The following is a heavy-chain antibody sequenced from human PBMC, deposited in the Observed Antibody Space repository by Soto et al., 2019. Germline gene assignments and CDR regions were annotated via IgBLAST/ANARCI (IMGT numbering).Heavy chain of an antibody. J-gene: IGHJ4*02. D-gene: IGHD3-10*01. CDR1: GFTFNTYA. V-gene: IGHV3-23*01. CDR2: LSGSGGTT. Sequence: EVQLLESGGGLVQPGVSLRLSCSTSGFTFNTYAMNWVRQAPGKGLEWVSALSGSGGTTYYADSVRGRFTISRDNSKNTLFLQMNSLRAEDTALYYCAKQRAGYGSGSDTYYFDFWGQGTLVTVSS. CDR3: AKQRAGYGSGSDTYYFDF.